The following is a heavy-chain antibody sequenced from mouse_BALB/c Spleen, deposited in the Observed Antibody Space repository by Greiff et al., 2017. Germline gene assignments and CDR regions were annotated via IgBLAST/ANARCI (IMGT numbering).Heavy chain of an antibody. D-gene: IGHD1-1*01. CDR2: ISYSGST. V-gene: IGHV3-8*02. CDR1: GDSITSGY. CDR3: AHYYGSSYDYAMDY. Sequence: EVKLVESGPSLVKPSQTLSLTCSVTGDSITSGYWNWIRKFPGNKLEYMGYISYSGSTYYNPSLKSRISITRDTSKNQYYLQLNSVTTEDTATYYCAHYYGSSYDYAMDYWGQGTSVTVSS. J-gene: IGHJ4*01.